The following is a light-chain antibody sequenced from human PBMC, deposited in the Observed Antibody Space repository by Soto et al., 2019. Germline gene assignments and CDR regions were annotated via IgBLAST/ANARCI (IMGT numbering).Light chain of an antibody. CDR3: QQYLTSPKT. V-gene: IGKV3-20*01. Sequence: EIVLTQSPGTLSLSPGERATLSCRASQSVSSSNLAWYQQKPAQAPRLLIYAASRRAPGIPERFSGSGSGTDCTLTISRLEQEDVAVYYCQQYLTSPKTLGQGTKVDIK. J-gene: IGKJ1*01. CDR2: AAS. CDR1: QSVSSSN.